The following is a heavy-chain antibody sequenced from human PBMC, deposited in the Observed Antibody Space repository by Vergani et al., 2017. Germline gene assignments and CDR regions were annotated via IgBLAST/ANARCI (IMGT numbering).Heavy chain of an antibody. Sequence: EVQLVESGGGLIHPGGSLRLSCKAPDSVSVATGCTGSAKVQRRGWCGSHVLKVTEVTNYADSVKGRFTISRDNAKNTLYLEMNSLRGDDTAIYYCVRARCSGPCFMSNWFDSWGQGTLVTVSS. D-gene: IGHD5-12*01. CDR2: LKVTEVT. J-gene: IGHJ5*01. CDR1: DSVSVATG. V-gene: IGHV3-74*01. CDR3: VRARCSGPCFMSNWFDS.